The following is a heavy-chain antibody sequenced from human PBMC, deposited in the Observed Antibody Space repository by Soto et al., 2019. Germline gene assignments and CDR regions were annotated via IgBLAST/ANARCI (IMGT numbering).Heavy chain of an antibody. CDR2: INPNSGGT. J-gene: IGHJ4*02. Sequence: GGSVKVSCKASGYTFTSYDINWVRQAPGQGLEWMGWINPNSGGTNYAQKFQGWVTMTRDTSISTAYMELSRLRSDDTAVYYCARDGANSSTRCYFDYWGQGTLVTVSS. CDR1: GYTFTSYD. V-gene: IGHV1-2*04. D-gene: IGHD2-2*01. CDR3: ARDGANSSTRCYFDY.